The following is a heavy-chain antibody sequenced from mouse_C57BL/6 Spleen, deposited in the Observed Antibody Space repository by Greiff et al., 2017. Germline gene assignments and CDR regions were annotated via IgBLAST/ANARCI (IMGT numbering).Heavy chain of an antibody. CDR1: GYTFTDYY. Sequence: VQLQQSGPVLVKPGASVKMSCKASGYTFTDYYMNWVKQSHGKSLEWIGVINPYNGGTSYNQKFKGKATLTVDKSSSTAYMELNSLTSEDSAVYYCARGRGYSNYQYYYAMDYWGQGTSVTVSS. CDR2: INPYNGGT. CDR3: ARGRGYSNYQYYYAMDY. J-gene: IGHJ4*01. D-gene: IGHD2-5*01. V-gene: IGHV1-19*01.